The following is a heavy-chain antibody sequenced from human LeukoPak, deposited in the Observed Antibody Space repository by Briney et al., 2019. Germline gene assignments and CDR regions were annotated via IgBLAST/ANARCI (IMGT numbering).Heavy chain of an antibody. CDR2: IIPILGIA. CDR3: AREGYYYDSTQYYFDY. V-gene: IGHV1-69*04. J-gene: IGHJ4*02. Sequence: SVKASCKASGGTFSSYAISWVRQAPGQGLEWMGRIIPILGIANNAQKFQGRVTIAADKSTSTAYMELSSIRSEDTAVYYCAREGYYYDSTQYYFDYWGQGTLVTVSS. D-gene: IGHD3-22*01. CDR1: GGTFSSYA.